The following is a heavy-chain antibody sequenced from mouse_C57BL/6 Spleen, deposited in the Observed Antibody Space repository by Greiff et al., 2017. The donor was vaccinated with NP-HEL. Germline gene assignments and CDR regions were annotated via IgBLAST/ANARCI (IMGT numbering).Heavy chain of an antibody. CDR1: GYTFTSYW. CDR3: ARERYGDAMDY. V-gene: IGHV1-59*01. J-gene: IGHJ4*01. CDR2: IDPSDSYT. Sequence: QVQLQQPGAELVRPGTSVKLSCKASGYTFTSYWMHWVKQRPGQGLEWIGVIDPSDSYTNYNQKFKGKATLTVDTSSSTAYMQLSSLPSADSVVYYCARERYGDAMDYWGQGTSVTVSS. D-gene: IGHD1-1*02.